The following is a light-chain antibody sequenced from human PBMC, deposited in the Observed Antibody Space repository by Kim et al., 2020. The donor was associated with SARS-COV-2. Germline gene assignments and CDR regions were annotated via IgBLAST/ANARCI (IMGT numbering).Light chain of an antibody. CDR1: QTVRPS. Sequence: TLSLSPGETATLSCRASQTVRPSFAWYQQKPGQAPRLLIYDTSNRATGIPAKFSGSGSGTDFTLTISSLEPAESAVYYCQQRANWLFGQGTKLEIK. V-gene: IGKV3-11*01. CDR3: QQRANWL. CDR2: DTS. J-gene: IGKJ2*01.